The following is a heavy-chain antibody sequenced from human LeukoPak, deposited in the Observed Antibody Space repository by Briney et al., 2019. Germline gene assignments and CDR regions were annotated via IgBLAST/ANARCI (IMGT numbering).Heavy chain of an antibody. CDR2: IYYTGST. Sequence: SETLSLTCTVSGGSISSYYWSWIRQPPGKGLEWIGHIYYTGSTNYNPSLKSRVTISVDTSKNQFSLKLSSVTAADTAVYYCARTRGYYESSGFDYWGQGTLVTVSS. CDR1: GGSISSYY. J-gene: IGHJ4*02. D-gene: IGHD3-22*01. CDR3: ARTRGYYESSGFDY. V-gene: IGHV4-59*01.